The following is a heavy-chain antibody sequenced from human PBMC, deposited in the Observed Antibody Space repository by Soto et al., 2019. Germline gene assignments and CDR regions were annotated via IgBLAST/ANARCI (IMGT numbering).Heavy chain of an antibody. CDR1: GFTFSSYA. J-gene: IGHJ4*02. V-gene: IGHV3-30-3*01. CDR2: ISNDGSNK. CDR3: ARDPMGRYYGSGSYYFDY. Sequence: QVQLVESGGGVVQPGRSLRLSCAASGFTFSSYAMHWVRQAPGKGLEWVAVISNDGSNKYYADSVKGRFTISRDNSKNTLYLKMNSLRAEDTAVYYCARDPMGRYYGSGSYYFDYWGQGTLVTVSS. D-gene: IGHD3-10*01.